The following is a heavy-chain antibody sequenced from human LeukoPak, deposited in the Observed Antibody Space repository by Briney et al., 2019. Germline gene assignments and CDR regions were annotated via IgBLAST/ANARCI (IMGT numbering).Heavy chain of an antibody. CDR1: GGSFSGYY. D-gene: IGHD3-9*01. Sequence: SETLSLTCAVYGGSFSGYYWSWIRQPPGKGLEWIGEINHSGSTNYNPSLKSRVTVSVDTSKNQFSLKLSSVTAADTAVYYCARGWGTYYDILTGYYTTKRYFDYWGQGTLVTVSS. J-gene: IGHJ4*02. V-gene: IGHV4-34*01. CDR3: ARGWGTYYDILTGYYTTKRYFDY. CDR2: INHSGST.